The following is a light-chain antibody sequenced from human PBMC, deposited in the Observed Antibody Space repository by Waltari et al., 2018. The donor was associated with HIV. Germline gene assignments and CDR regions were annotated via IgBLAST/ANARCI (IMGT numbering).Light chain of an antibody. CDR2: ENN. Sequence: QSLLTQPPSVSAASGQKVTISCAGSSSNIGNNYVSWYQQLPGTAPKLLIYENNKRPSGIPDRFAGSKSGTSATLGITGLQTGDEADYCCGTWDSSLSAVVFGGGTKVTVL. V-gene: IGLV1-51*01. CDR3: GTWDSSLSAVV. J-gene: IGLJ2*01. CDR1: SSNIGNNY.